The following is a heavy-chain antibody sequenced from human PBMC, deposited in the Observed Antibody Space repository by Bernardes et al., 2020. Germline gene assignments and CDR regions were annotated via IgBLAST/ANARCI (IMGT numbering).Heavy chain of an antibody. CDR1: GFPFSSYT. CDR3: ARHLNGDFDY. V-gene: IGHV3-21*01. D-gene: IGHD4-17*01. J-gene: IGHJ4*02. Sequence: GGSLRLSCAASGFPFSSYTMNWVRQAPGKGLEWVSSISSISTYIYYADSVKGRFTISRDNAKNSLYLQMSSLRTEDTAVYYCARHLNGDFDYWGQGTLVTVSS. CDR2: ISSISTYI.